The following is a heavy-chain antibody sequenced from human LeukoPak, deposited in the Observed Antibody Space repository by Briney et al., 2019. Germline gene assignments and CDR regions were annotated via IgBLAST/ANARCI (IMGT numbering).Heavy chain of an antibody. D-gene: IGHD3-22*01. CDR1: GYTFTSYA. CDR3: ARRYDSSGYRDAFDI. Sequence: ASVKASCKASGYTFTSYAMNWVRQAPGQGLEWMGWINTNTGNPTYAQGFTGRFVFSLDTSVSTAYLQISSLKAEDTAVYYCARRYDSSGYRDAFDIWGQGTMVTVSS. J-gene: IGHJ3*02. V-gene: IGHV7-4-1*02. CDR2: INTNTGNP.